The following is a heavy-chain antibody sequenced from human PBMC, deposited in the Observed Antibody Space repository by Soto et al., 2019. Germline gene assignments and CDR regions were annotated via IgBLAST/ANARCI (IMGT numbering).Heavy chain of an antibody. D-gene: IGHD3-22*01. Sequence: GASVKVSCKASGGTFSSYAISWVRQAPGQGLEWMGGIIPIFGTANYAQKFQGRVTITADESTSTAYMELSSLRSEDTAVYYCAGARSRGRYYYDSSGYYRTPSPPYGMDVWGQGTTVTVSS. CDR1: GGTFSSYA. J-gene: IGHJ6*02. CDR2: IIPIFGTA. V-gene: IGHV1-69*13. CDR3: AGARSRGRYYYDSSGYYRTPSPPYGMDV.